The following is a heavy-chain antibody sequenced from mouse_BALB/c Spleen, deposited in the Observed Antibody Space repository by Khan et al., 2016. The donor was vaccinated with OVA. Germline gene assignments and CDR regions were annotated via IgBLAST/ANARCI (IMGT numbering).Heavy chain of an antibody. CDR1: GYAFTNYL. CDR2: INPGSGGT. V-gene: IGHV1-54*01. J-gene: IGHJ4*01. CDR3: ARKNKAYYGNYYTIDY. D-gene: IGHD2-10*01. Sequence: QVRLQQSGAELVRPGTSVKVSCKASGYAFTNYLIEWIKQRPGQGLEWIGVINPGSGGTNYNEKFKGKATMTADKSSSTAYMQLSSLTSDDSAFYFCARKNKAYYGNYYTIDYWGQGTSVTVSS.